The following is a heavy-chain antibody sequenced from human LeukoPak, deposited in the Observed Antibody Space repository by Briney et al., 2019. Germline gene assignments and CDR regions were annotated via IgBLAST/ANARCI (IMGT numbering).Heavy chain of an antibody. V-gene: IGHV3-53*01. CDR2: IYSGDST. CDR3: ARVGSCIDLDY. Sequence: GGSLRLSCAASDFTVSSNYMSWVRQAPGKGLEWVSLIYSGDSTNYADSVRGRFTISRDNSKKTLYLQMNSLRAEDTAVYYCARVGSCIDLDYWGQGTPVTVSS. CDR1: DFTVSSNY. D-gene: IGHD3-10*01. J-gene: IGHJ4*02.